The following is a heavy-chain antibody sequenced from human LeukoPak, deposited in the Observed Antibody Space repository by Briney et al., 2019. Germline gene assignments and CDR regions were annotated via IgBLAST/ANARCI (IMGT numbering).Heavy chain of an antibody. CDR3: ARVVMIYGGRWYFDL. Sequence: ASVKVSCKASGYTFTTYGITWVRQAPGQGLEWMGWVSAYNDNTNYAQKIQDRVTMTRDTSTSTAYMELRSLRSDDTAVYYCARVVMIYGGRWYFDLWGRGTLVTVSS. V-gene: IGHV1-18*01. CDR1: GYTFTTYG. CDR2: VSAYNDNT. D-gene: IGHD3-3*01. J-gene: IGHJ2*01.